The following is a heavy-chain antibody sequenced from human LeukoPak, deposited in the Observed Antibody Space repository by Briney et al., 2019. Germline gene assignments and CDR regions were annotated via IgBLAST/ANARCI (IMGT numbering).Heavy chain of an antibody. CDR2: VYYSGST. D-gene: IGHD2-15*01. J-gene: IGHJ4*02. CDR1: GGSINTYY. CDR3: ARIHRYCSGGACYVLDN. Sequence: SQTLSLTCTASGGSINTYYWSWIRQPPGRGLEWIGYVYYSGSTNYNPSFKSRITISVDTSRNQFSLQLSSVTAADTAVYYCARIHRYCSGGACYVLDNWGQGTLVAVSS. V-gene: IGHV4-59*01.